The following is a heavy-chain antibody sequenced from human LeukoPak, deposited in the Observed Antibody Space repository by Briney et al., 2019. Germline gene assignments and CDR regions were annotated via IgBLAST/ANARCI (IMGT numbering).Heavy chain of an antibody. J-gene: IGHJ4*02. CDR1: GYTFTGYY. CDR3: ARVSVPLSPYSSLDY. Sequence: GASVKVSCKASGYTFTGYYMHWVRQAPGQGLEWMGWINPNSGGTNYAQKSQGRVTMTRDTSISTAYMELSRLRSDDTAVYYCARVSVPLSPYSSLDYWGQGTLVTVSS. D-gene: IGHD2-21*01. V-gene: IGHV1-2*02. CDR2: INPNSGGT.